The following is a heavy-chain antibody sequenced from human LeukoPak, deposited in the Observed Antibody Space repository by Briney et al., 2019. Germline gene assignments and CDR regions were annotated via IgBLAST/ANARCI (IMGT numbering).Heavy chain of an antibody. CDR3: AVYGSASEYYFDY. D-gene: IGHD3-10*01. J-gene: IGHJ4*02. CDR2: IYYSGST. CDR1: GGSISSSSYY. Sequence: SETLSLTCTVSGGSISSSSYYWGWIRQPPGKGLEWIGSIYYSGSTYYNPSLKSRVTISVDTSKNQFSLKLGSVTAADTAVYYCAVYGSASEYYFDYWGQGTLVTVSS. V-gene: IGHV4-39*01.